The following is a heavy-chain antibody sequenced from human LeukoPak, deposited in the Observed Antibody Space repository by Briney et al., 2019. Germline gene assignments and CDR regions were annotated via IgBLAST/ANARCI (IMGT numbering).Heavy chain of an antibody. CDR3: ARDTVQGAGTS. J-gene: IGHJ4*02. V-gene: IGHV3-30*01. Sequence: GRFTISRDNSKNTLYLQMNSLRAEDTAVYYCARDTVQGAGTSWGQGTLVTVSS. D-gene: IGHD6-13*01.